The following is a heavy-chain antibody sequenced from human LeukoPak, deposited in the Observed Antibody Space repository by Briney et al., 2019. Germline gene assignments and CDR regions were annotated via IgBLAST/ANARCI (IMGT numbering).Heavy chain of an antibody. CDR1: GFNFSTYW. V-gene: IGHV3-74*01. CDR3: ATVSVGVRFDY. J-gene: IGHJ4*02. CDR2: IKTDGSST. D-gene: IGHD3-16*01. Sequence: PGGSLRLSRTASGFNFSTYWMHWVRQVPGKGLVWVSRIKTDGSSTSYADSVKGRFTISRGSAKNKLYLQMNSLRAEDTAVYYCATVSVGVRFDYWGQGALVAVSS.